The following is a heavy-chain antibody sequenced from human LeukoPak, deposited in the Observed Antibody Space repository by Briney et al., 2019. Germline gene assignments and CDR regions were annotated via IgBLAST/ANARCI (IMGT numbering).Heavy chain of an antibody. V-gene: IGHV1-18*01. Sequence: GAPVKVSCKASGYTFTSYGISWVRQAPGQGLEWMGWISAYNGNTNYAQKLQGRVTMTTDTSTSTAYMELRSLRSDDTAVYYCARDRYCSGGSCYSFLFDYWGQGTLVTVSS. D-gene: IGHD2-15*01. CDR2: ISAYNGNT. CDR1: GYTFTSYG. J-gene: IGHJ4*02. CDR3: ARDRYCSGGSCYSFLFDY.